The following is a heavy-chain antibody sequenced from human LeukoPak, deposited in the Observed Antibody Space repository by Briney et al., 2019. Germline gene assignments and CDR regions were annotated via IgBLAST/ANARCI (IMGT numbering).Heavy chain of an antibody. V-gene: IGHV2-5*01. Sequence: SGPTLVKPTQTLTLTCTFSGFSLKTREMGVSWIRQPPGKALEWLALIFWTDEKHYSPSLESRLTITKDTSKNQVVLTMTNMDPVDTATYYCAHSRGGSPAFDYWGQGTLVTVSS. CDR3: AHSRGGSPAFDY. J-gene: IGHJ4*02. CDR1: GFSLKTREMG. CDR2: IFWTDEK. D-gene: IGHD2-15*01.